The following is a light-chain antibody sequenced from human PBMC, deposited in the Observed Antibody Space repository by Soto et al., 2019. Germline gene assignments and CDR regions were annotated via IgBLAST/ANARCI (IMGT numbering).Light chain of an antibody. V-gene: IGKV3-11*01. CDR1: QSVSNY. J-gene: IGKJ5*01. Sequence: EIVLTQSPATLSFSPVERATLYFRASQSVSNYLAWYQQKPGQAPRLLIYAASDRATGIPARFSGSGSGTDFTLTISSLEPEDFGIFYCLQRADWPKITFGQGTRLEIK. CDR3: LQRADWPKIT. CDR2: AAS.